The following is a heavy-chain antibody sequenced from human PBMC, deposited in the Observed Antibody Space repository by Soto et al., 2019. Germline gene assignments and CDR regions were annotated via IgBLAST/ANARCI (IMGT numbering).Heavy chain of an antibody. D-gene: IGHD3-16*01. V-gene: IGHV1-8*01. CDR3: ARMATFGSLNWFDP. Sequence: ASVKVSCKASGYTFTNNDVTWVRQATGQGLEWMGWMNPGSGDTGYAQKFQGRVTMTRNISIATAYMELSSLRSEDTAIYYCARMATFGSLNWFDPWGQGTLVTVS. CDR1: GYTFTNND. CDR2: MNPGSGDT. J-gene: IGHJ5*02.